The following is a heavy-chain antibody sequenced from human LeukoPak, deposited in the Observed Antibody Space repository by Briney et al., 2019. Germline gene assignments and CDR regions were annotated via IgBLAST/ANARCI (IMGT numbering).Heavy chain of an antibody. Sequence: GGSLRLSCAASGFTVSNNYMTWVRQAPGKGLEWVSSISASGSSTYYAASVTGRFTISRDNGKKSLYLQMNSLRAEDTAVYYCARQVGDYWGQGTLVTVSS. CDR3: ARQVGDY. V-gene: IGHV3-21*01. CDR2: ISASGSST. J-gene: IGHJ4*02. CDR1: GFTVSNNY.